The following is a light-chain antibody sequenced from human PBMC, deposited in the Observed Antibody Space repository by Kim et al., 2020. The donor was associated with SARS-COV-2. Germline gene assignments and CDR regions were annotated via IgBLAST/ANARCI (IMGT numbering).Light chain of an antibody. CDR3: QTWGTGTLV. CDR2: LNSDGSH. J-gene: IGLJ3*02. V-gene: IGLV4-69*01. CDR1: SGHSSYA. Sequence: ASVKLTCTVSSGHSSYAIAGHQQQPRKGPRCLMKLNSDGSHSKGDGIPVRFSGSSSGAERYLPISSLQSEDEADYYCQTWGTGTLVFGGGTQLTVL.